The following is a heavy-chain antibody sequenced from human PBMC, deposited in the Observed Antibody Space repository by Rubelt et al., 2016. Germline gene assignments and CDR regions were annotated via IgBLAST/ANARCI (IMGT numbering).Heavy chain of an antibody. CDR1: GYTLTELS. V-gene: IGHV1-24*01. CDR2: FDPEDGET. CDR3: ATGIVVVPAHVPSRDY. Sequence: QVQLVQSGAEVKKPGASVKVSCKVSGYTLTELSMHWVRQAPGKGLEWMGGFDPEDGETIYAQTFQCRVTMTEATSTATSYMELSSRRSEDTAVYDCATGIVVVPAHVPSRDYWGQGTLVTVSS. D-gene: IGHD2-2*01. J-gene: IGHJ4*02.